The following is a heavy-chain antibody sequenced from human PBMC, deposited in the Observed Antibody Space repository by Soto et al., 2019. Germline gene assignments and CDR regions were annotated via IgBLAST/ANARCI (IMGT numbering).Heavy chain of an antibody. V-gene: IGHV4-34*01. CDR2: INHSGST. D-gene: IGHD2-8*02. CDR1: GGSFSGYY. CDR3: ARDKITGLFDY. J-gene: IGHJ4*02. Sequence: QVQLQQWGAGLLKPSETLSLTCAVYGGSFSGYYWTWIRQPPGTGLEWMGEINHSGSTNYNPSLKSRVTISVDTSKTPSSLKLPSVTAADPAVYYCARDKITGLFDYWGQGTLVTVSS.